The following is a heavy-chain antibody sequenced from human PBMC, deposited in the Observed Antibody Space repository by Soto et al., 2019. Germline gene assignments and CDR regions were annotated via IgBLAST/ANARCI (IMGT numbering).Heavy chain of an antibody. CDR2: VIPMFPKA. Sequence: QVRLVQSEAEVKKAGSSVKVSCKASGGTFISDAVTWVRQAPGQGLEWMGGVIPMFPKANYAQKLQGRATMTADKSTSTVYMELHSVKSEDPAMYYCARCHSDSSGPGYLDSWGQGTLVTVTS. D-gene: IGHD3-22*01. CDR3: ARCHSDSSGPGYLDS. CDR1: GGTFISDA. J-gene: IGHJ4*02. V-gene: IGHV1-69*06.